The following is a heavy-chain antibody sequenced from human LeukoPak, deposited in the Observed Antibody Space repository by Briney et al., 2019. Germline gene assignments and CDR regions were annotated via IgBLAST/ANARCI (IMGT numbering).Heavy chain of an antibody. D-gene: IGHD3-9*01. Sequence: GGSLRLSCAASGFTFSSYSMNWVRQAPGKGLEWVSYISSSSSTIYYADSVKGRFTISRDNAKNSLYLQMNSLRAEDTDVYYCASLRVLRYFDWLPARDYWGQGTLVTVSS. J-gene: IGHJ4*02. CDR2: ISSSSSTI. CDR3: ASLRVLRYFDWLPARDY. CDR1: GFTFSSYS. V-gene: IGHV3-48*01.